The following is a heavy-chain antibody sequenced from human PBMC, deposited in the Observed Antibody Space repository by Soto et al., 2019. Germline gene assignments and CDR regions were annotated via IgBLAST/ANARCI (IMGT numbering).Heavy chain of an antibody. D-gene: IGHD2-2*01. CDR2: IKSKTDAETI. CDR3: TTDSSTHYAPFFDY. V-gene: IGHV3-15*01. J-gene: IGHJ4*02. CDR1: GFTFSKAW. Sequence: EVQLVESGGGLVKPGGSLRLSCAASGFTFSKAWMSWVRQAPGKGLEWVGRIKSKTDAETIDYAAPVKGRFTISRDDSKNTLYLQMNSLKTEDTAVYYCTTDSSTHYAPFFDYWGQGILVTVPS.